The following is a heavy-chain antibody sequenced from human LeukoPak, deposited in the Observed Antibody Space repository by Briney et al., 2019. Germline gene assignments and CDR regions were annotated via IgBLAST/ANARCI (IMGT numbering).Heavy chain of an antibody. CDR2: ISAYNGNT. CDR3: ARGGLGYCSGGSCPTSWFDP. CDR1: GYTFSGYY. J-gene: IGHJ5*02. D-gene: IGHD2-15*01. Sequence: ASVKVSCKASGYTFSGYYMHWVRQAPGQGLEWIGWISAYNGNTNYVQKLQGRVTMTTDTSTSTAYMELRSLRSDDTAVYYCARGGLGYCSGGSCPTSWFDPWGQGTLVIVSS. V-gene: IGHV1-18*04.